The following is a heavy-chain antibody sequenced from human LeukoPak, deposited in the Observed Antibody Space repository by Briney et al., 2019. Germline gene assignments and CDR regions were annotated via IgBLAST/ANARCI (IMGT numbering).Heavy chain of an antibody. CDR2: IRSKAYGGTT. Sequence: GGSLRLSCTASGFTFGDYAMSWVRQAPGKGLEWVGFIRSKAYGGTTEYAASVKGRFTISRDDSKSIAYLQMNSLKTEDTAVYYCTRDPESRSGSYYDYWGQGTLVTVSS. V-gene: IGHV3-49*04. J-gene: IGHJ4*02. D-gene: IGHD1-26*01. CDR3: TRDPESRSGSYYDY. CDR1: GFTFGDYA.